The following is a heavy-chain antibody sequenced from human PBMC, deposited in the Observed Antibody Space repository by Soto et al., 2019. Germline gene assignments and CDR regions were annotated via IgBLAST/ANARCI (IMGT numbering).Heavy chain of an antibody. J-gene: IGHJ6*02. CDR3: AKYSRSAISLYYYYGMDV. Sequence: GGSLRLSCAASGFTFSSYAMSWVRQAPGKGLEWVSAISGSGGSTYYADSVKGRFTISRDNSKNTLYLQMNSLRAEDTAVYYCAKYSRSAISLYYYYGMDVWGQGTTVTVA. CDR1: GFTFSSYA. D-gene: IGHD2-2*02. V-gene: IGHV3-23*01. CDR2: ISGSGGST.